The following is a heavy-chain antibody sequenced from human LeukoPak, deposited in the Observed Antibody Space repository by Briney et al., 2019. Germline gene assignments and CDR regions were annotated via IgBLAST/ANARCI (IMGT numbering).Heavy chain of an antibody. Sequence: SEALSLTCTVSGGSISSGDYYWSWIRQPPGKGLEWIGYIYYSGSTYYNPSLKSRVTISVDTSKNQFSLNLNSVTAADTAVYYCARARYYYGSASGKSYYFDYWGQGTLVTVSS. D-gene: IGHD3-10*01. CDR2: IYYSGST. CDR1: GGSISSGDYY. CDR3: ARARYYYGSASGKSYYFDY. J-gene: IGHJ4*02. V-gene: IGHV4-30-4*02.